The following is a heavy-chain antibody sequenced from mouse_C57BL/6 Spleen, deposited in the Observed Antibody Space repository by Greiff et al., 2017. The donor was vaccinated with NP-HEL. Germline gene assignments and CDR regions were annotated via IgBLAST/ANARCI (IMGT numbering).Heavy chain of an antibody. CDR1: GFTFSSYG. CDR2: ISSGGSYT. Sequence: EVMLVESGGDLVKPGGSLKLSCAASGFTFSSYGMSWVRQTPDKRLEWVATISSGGSYTYYPDSVKGRFTISRDNAKNTLYLQMSSLKSEDTAMYYCARDDGYSWYFDVWGTGTTVTVSS. J-gene: IGHJ1*03. V-gene: IGHV5-6*01. D-gene: IGHD2-3*01. CDR3: ARDDGYSWYFDV.